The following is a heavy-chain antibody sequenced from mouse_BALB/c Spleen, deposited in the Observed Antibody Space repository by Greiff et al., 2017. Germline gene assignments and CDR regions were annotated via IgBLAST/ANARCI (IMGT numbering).Heavy chain of an antibody. CDR1: GFTFSSFG. J-gene: IGHJ4*01. V-gene: IGHV5-17*02. D-gene: IGHD1-1*01. CDR3: ARGTYYGSSYRYYAMDY. Sequence: EVNLVESGGGLVQPGGSRKLSCAASGFTFSSFGMHWVRQAPEKGLEWVAYISSGSSTIYYADTVKGRFTISRDNPKNTLFLQMTSLRSEDTAMYYCARGTYYGSSYRYYAMDYWGQGTSVTVSA. CDR2: ISSGSSTI.